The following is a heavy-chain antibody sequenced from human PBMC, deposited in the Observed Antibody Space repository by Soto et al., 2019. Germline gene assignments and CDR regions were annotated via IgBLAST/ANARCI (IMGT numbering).Heavy chain of an antibody. J-gene: IGHJ5*02. V-gene: IGHV6-1*01. D-gene: IGHD3-3*01. CDR1: GDSVSSNSAA. CDR2: TYYRSKWYN. CDR3: ARDRDRTYDFWSGYGFDP. Sequence: SQTLSLTCAISGDSVSSNSAAWNWIRQSPSRGLEWLGRTYYRSKWYNDYAVSVKSRITINPDTSKNQFSLQLNSVTPEDTAVYYCARDRDRTYDFWSGYGFDPWGQGTPVTVSS.